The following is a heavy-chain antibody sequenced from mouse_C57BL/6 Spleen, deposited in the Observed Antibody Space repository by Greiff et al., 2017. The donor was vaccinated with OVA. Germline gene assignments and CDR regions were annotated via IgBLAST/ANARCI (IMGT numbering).Heavy chain of an antibody. Sequence: EVKLMESEGGLVQPGSSMKLSCTASGFTFSDYYMAWVRQVPEKSLEWVANINYDGSSTYYLDSLKSRVIISRDNAKNILYLQMSSLKSEDTATYYCARVITTVVATWYFDYWGQGTTLTVSS. V-gene: IGHV5-16*01. CDR2: INYDGSST. D-gene: IGHD1-1*01. CDR3: ARVITTVVATWYFDY. J-gene: IGHJ2*01. CDR1: GFTFSDYY.